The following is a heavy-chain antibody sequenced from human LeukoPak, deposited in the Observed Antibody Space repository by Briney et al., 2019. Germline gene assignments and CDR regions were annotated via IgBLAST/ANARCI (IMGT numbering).Heavy chain of an antibody. CDR1: GGSISSSSYY. CDR2: IYYSGST. D-gene: IGHD6-13*01. V-gene: IGHV4-39*01. Sequence: PSETLSLTCTVSGGSISSSSYYWGWIRQPPGKGLEWIGSIYYSGSTYYNPSLKSRVTMSVDTSKNQFSLKLSSATAADTAVYYCARLQQQLVSVDYWGQGTLVTVSS. CDR3: ARLQQQLVSVDY. J-gene: IGHJ4*02.